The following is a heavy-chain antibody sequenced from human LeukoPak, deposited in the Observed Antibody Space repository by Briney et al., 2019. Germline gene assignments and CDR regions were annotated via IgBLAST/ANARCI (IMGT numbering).Heavy chain of an antibody. CDR1: GFTFCSDG. V-gene: IGHV3-30*02. D-gene: IGHD3-3*01. CDR3: TTGGVEWLPYFDY. J-gene: IGHJ4*02. Sequence: PVGSLRLSCAASGFTFCSDGMHSVREAPREGLGWVAFIRYDGSNTYSADSVKGRFTISRDNYKNTLYLQMNSLRAEDAAVYYCTTGGVEWLPYFDYWGQGTLVTVSS. CDR2: IRYDGSNT.